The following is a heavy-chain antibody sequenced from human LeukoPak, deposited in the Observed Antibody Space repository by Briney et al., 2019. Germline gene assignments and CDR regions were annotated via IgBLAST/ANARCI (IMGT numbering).Heavy chain of an antibody. Sequence: GGSLRLSCAASEFSVGSNYMTWDRQAPGKGLEWVSLIYSGGSTYYADSGKGRFTISRDNSKNTLYLQMNSLRAEDTAVYYCAKGLRKLIVGSTEYYFDYWGQGTLVTVSS. CDR3: AKGLRKLIVGSTEYYFDY. D-gene: IGHD1-26*01. CDR2: IYSGGST. V-gene: IGHV3-66*01. CDR1: EFSVGSNY. J-gene: IGHJ4*02.